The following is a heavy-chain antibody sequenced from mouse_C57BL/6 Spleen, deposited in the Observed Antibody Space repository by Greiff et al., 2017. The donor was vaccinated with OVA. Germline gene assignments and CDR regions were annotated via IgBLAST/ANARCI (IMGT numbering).Heavy chain of an antibody. CDR1: GYTFTDYN. V-gene: IGHV1-18*01. CDR3: ARRGIYYDYGGFAY. D-gene: IGHD2-4*01. CDR2: INPNNGGT. Sequence: EVQLQQSGPELVKPGASVKIPCKASGYTFTDYNMDWVKQSHGKSLEWIGDINPNNGGTIYNQKFKGKATLTVDKSSSTAYMELRSLTSEDTAVDYCARRGIYYDYGGFAYWGQGTLVTVSA. J-gene: IGHJ3*01.